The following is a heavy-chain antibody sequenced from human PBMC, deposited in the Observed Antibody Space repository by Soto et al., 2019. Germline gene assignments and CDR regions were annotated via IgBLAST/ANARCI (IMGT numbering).Heavy chain of an antibody. CDR2: ISYSGNT. CDR3: ARGPTPFWGSYRFAYFDS. J-gene: IGHJ4*01. CDR1: GASINSASYY. D-gene: IGHD3-16*02. Sequence: SETLSLTCTVSGASINSASYYWSWIRQRPGEGLERIGFISYSGNTYHSPSLKSRLVLSVDTSKNQFSLELGSMTAADTAVYYCARGPTPFWGSYRFAYFDSWGHGTLVTVSS. V-gene: IGHV4-31*03.